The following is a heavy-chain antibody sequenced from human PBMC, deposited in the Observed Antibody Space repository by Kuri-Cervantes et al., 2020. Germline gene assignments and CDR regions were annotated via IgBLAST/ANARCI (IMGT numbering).Heavy chain of an antibody. CDR1: GGSISSYY. CDR2: IYYSGST. Sequence: GSLRLSCTVSGGSISSYYWSWIRQPPGKGLEWIGYIYYSGSTNYNPSLKSRVTISADTSKNQFSLKLSSVTAADTAVYYCARAPPRGNWFDPWGQGTLVTVSS. CDR3: ARAPPRGNWFDP. D-gene: IGHD3-10*01. J-gene: IGHJ5*02. V-gene: IGHV4-59*13.